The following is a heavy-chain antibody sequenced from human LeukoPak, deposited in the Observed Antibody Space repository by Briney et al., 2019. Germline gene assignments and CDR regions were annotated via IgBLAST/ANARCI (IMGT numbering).Heavy chain of an antibody. Sequence: ASVKVSCKASGYTFTGYYMHWVRQPPGQGLEWMGWINPNSGGTNYARKFEGRVTMRRDTSISTAYMELSRLRSDDTAVYYCARDGRRSGDIVVVVAATGGFDYWGQGTLVAVSS. D-gene: IGHD2-15*01. V-gene: IGHV1-2*02. CDR2: INPNSGGT. CDR1: GYTFTGYY. J-gene: IGHJ4*02. CDR3: ARDGRRSGDIVVVVAATGGFDY.